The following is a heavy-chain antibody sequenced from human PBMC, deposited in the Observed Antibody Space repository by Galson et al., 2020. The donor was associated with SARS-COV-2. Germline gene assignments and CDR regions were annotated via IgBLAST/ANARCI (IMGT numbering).Heavy chain of an antibody. V-gene: IGHV2-5*01. Sequence: GPTLVKPTQTLTLTCSISGFSLDTRGVGVGWIRQPPGKAPEWLALIYWNDEKRYSPAVESRLTISKDPSKNQVVLTMTNMDPVDTGTFYCAHKPSGWNLHFDNWGQGILVTVSS. CDR3: AHKPSGWNLHFDN. CDR1: GFSLDTRGVG. J-gene: IGHJ4*02. CDR2: IYWNDEK. D-gene: IGHD6-19*01.